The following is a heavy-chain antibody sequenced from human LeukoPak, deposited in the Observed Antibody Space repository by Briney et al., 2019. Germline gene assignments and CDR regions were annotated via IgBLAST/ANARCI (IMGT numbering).Heavy chain of an antibody. CDR2: LYYNGNT. CDR1: GYSISSGRY. V-gene: IGHV4-38-2*02. Sequence: KPSETLSLTCTDSGYSISSGRYWAWIRQPPGKGLEWIGSLYYNGNTYYSPSLQSRVTMSVENSKNQFSLKLNSVTAADTAVYYCARYGLLRLSEINAFDIWGQGTMVTVSS. J-gene: IGHJ3*02. D-gene: IGHD5-18*01. CDR3: ARYGLLRLSEINAFDI.